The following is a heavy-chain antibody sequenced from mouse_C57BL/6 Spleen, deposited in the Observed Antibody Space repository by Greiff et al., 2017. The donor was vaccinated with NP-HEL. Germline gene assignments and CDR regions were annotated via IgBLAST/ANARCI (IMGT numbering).Heavy chain of an antibody. D-gene: IGHD1-1*01. CDR3: ARYSGYYYGSSYGGFAY. CDR1: GYTITNTS. CDR2: IDPADGNT. J-gene: IGHJ3*01. Sequence: VQLQQSVAELVRPGASVKLSCTASGYTITNTSMHWVKQRPEQGLEWIGRIDPADGNTKYTPKFQGKATLTADTSSNTAYLQLSSLTSEDTAIYYCARYSGYYYGSSYGGFAYWGQGTLVTVSA. V-gene: IGHV14-3*01.